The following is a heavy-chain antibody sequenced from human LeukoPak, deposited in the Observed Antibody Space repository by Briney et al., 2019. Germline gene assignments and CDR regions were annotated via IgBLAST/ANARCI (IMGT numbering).Heavy chain of an antibody. CDR2: IYYSGST. CDR1: GGSISSHY. D-gene: IGHD3-16*01. J-gene: IGHJ4*02. V-gene: IGHV4-59*11. CDR3: ARARFALGAYFDY. Sequence: SETLSLTCTVSGGSISSHYWSWIRQPPGKGLEWIGYIYYSGSTNYNPSLKSRVTISVDTSKNQFSLKLSSVAAADTAVYYCARARFALGAYFDYWGQGTLVTVSS.